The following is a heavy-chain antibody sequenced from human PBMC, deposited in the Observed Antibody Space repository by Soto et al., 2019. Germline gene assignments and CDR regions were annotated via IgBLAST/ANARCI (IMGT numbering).Heavy chain of an antibody. CDR1: GGTFSSYA. Sequence: QVQLVQSGAEVKKPVSSVKVSCKASGGTFSSYAISWVRQAPGQGLEWMGGIIPIFGTANYAQKFQGRVTITADESTSKAYMELSSQRSEDTAVYYCGAVEAPYYYYGMDVWGQGPKVTVYS. CDR2: IIPIFGTA. D-gene: IGHD6-19*01. V-gene: IGHV1-69*12. J-gene: IGHJ6*02. CDR3: GAVEAPYYYYGMDV.